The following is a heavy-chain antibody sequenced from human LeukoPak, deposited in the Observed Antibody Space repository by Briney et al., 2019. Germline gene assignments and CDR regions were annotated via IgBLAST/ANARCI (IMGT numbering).Heavy chain of an antibody. Sequence: SETLSLTCTVSGGTVSSSSHYWGWIRQPPGKGLEWIGSMYYSGGTYYNPSLKSRVTISIDTSKNQFSPKLNSVTAADTAVYYCARLVRYCSSDSCYPFDYWGQGTLVTVS. CDR1: GGTVSSSSHY. CDR3: ARLVRYCSSDSCYPFDY. J-gene: IGHJ4*02. D-gene: IGHD2-2*01. V-gene: IGHV4-39*01. CDR2: MYYSGGT.